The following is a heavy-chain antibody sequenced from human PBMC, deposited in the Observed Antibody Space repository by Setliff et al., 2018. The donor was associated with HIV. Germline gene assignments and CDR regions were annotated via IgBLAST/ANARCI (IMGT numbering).Heavy chain of an antibody. CDR1: GFSFSTYS. D-gene: IGHD3-16*01. Sequence: GGSLRLSCAASGFSFSTYSLTWVRQAPGKGLEWVSVIYSDGRTYYADPVKGLFTISRDDSKNMVHLEMNGLRPEDTAVYYCAEGVKWLDPWGQGALVTVSS. V-gene: IGHV3-53*01. CDR2: IYSDGRT. CDR3: AEGVKWLDP. J-gene: IGHJ5*02.